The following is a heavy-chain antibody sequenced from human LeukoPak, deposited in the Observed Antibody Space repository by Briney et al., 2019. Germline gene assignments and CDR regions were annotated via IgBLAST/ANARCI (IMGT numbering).Heavy chain of an antibody. CDR1: GYIFTGYY. Sequence: GASVKVSCKASGYIFTGYYMHWVRQAPGQGLEWMGWISAYNGYTNYAQKLQGRVTITTDTSTSTAYMELRSLRSDDTAVYYCARGFRYIPDAFDIWGQGTMVTVSS. CDR3: ARGFRYIPDAFDI. J-gene: IGHJ3*02. CDR2: ISAYNGYT. D-gene: IGHD1-1*01. V-gene: IGHV1-18*04.